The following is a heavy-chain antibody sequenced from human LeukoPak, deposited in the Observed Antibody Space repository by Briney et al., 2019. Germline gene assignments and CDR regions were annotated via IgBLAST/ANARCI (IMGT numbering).Heavy chain of an antibody. Sequence: PGASVKVSCKASGYTFTGYYMHWVRQAPGQGLEWMGWINPNSGGTNYAQKFQGRVTMTRDTSISTAYMELSRLRSDDTAVYYCARMYGSIFGVVIKTYYYYYMDVWGKGTTVTVSS. CDR2: INPNSGGT. J-gene: IGHJ6*03. CDR1: GYTFTGYY. D-gene: IGHD3-3*01. CDR3: ARMYGSIFGVVIKTYYYYYMDV. V-gene: IGHV1-2*02.